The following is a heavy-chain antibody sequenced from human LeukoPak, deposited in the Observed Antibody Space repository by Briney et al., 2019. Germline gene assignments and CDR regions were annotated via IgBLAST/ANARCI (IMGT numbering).Heavy chain of an antibody. D-gene: IGHD5-24*01. Sequence: GGSLRLSCAASGFMFSSNWMSWVRLAPGKGLEWVANIKEDGTETYYVDSVKGRFTISRDNAKNSLYLQMNSLRVEDTVVYYCAKEGRSLQTYWGQGTLVTVSS. CDR2: IKEDGTET. V-gene: IGHV3-7*03. J-gene: IGHJ4*02. CDR3: AKEGRSLQTY. CDR1: GFMFSSNW.